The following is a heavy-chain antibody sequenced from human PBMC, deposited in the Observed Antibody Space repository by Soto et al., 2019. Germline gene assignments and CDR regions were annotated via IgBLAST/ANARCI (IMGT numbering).Heavy chain of an antibody. V-gene: IGHV3-30*18. CDR1: GFSFSSYG. J-gene: IGHJ6*03. D-gene: IGHD6-13*01. CDR3: AKGYQFTSTWYEYYYMDV. CDR2: ISYDGSNK. Sequence: QVQLVESGGGVVQPGRSLRLSCAASGFSFSSYGMHWVRQAPGKGLEWVAVISYDGSNKYYADSVKGRFTISRDNFKNTLYLQMNSLRAEDTAVYYCAKGYQFTSTWYEYYYMDVWGKGTTVTVSS.